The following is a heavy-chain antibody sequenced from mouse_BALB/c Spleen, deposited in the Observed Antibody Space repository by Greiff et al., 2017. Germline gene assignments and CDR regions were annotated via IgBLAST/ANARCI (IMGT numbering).Heavy chain of an antibody. V-gene: IGHV2-6-5*01. J-gene: IGHJ3*01. D-gene: IGHD2-4*01. Sequence: VKLMESGPGLVAPSQSLSITCTVSGFSLPDYGVSWIRQPPGKGLEWLGVIWGGGSTYYNSALKSRLSISKDNSKSQVFLKMNSLQTDDTAMYYCAKDMITAGGFAYWGQGTLVTVSA. CDR1: GFSLPDYG. CDR2: IWGGGST. CDR3: AKDMITAGGFAY.